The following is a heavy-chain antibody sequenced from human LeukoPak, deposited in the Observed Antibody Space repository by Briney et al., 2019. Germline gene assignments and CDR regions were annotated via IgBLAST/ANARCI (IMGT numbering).Heavy chain of an antibody. CDR2: IGSSSSAT. D-gene: IGHD6-19*01. CDR3: ARSATRFSNGWYGQVDFDS. Sequence: GGSLRPSCAASGFSFSTYGMNWVRQAPGKGLEWISYIGSSSSATYYADSVKGRFTISRDNVNNSLYLDMDSLRVDDTAVYYCARSATRFSNGWYGQVDFDSWGQGSLVIVSS. J-gene: IGHJ4*02. CDR1: GFSFSTYG. V-gene: IGHV3-48*01.